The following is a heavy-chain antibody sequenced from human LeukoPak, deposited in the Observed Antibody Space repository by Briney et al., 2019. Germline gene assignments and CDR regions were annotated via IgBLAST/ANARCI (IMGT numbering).Heavy chain of an antibody. CDR2: IYYSGST. CDR3: ARGWAGCSSTSCYFRFDP. Sequence: SETLSLTCTVSGGSISSYYWSWIRQPPGRGLEWIGYIYYSGSTNYNPSLKSRVTISVDTPKNQFSLKLSSVTAADTAVYYCARGWAGCSSTSCYFRFDPWGQGTLVTVSS. V-gene: IGHV4-59*01. CDR1: GGSISSYY. J-gene: IGHJ5*02. D-gene: IGHD2-2*01.